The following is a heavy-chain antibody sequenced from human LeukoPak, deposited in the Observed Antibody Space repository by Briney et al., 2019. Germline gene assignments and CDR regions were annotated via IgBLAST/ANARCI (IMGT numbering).Heavy chain of an antibody. D-gene: IGHD3-16*01. CDR1: GFTFTDFY. V-gene: IGHV3-21*01. CDR3: ASGGVRYPSDY. J-gene: IGHJ4*02. CDR2: ISPTSSYM. Sequence: GGSLRLSCAASGFTFTDFYMNWVRQAPGKGLEWVSWISPTSSYMYYADSVKGQFTISRDNAKNSLYLQMNSLRAEDTAVYYCASGGVRYPSDYWGQGTLVTVSS.